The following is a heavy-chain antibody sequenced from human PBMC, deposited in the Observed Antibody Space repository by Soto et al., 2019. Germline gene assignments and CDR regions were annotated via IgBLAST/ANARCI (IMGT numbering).Heavy chain of an antibody. CDR3: TTESITMVRGVINSVDY. D-gene: IGHD3-10*01. Sequence: GGSLRLSCAASGFTFSNAWMNWVRQAPGKGLEWVGRIKSKNDGGTTDYAAPVKGRFTISRDDSNTTLYLQMNSLRTEDTAVYYCTTESITMVRGVINSVDYWGQGTLVTVSS. V-gene: IGHV3-15*07. J-gene: IGHJ4*02. CDR2: IKSKNDGGTT. CDR1: GFTFSNAW.